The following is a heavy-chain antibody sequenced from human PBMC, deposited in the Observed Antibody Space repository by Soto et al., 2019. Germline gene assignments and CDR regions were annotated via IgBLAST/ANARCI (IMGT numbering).Heavy chain of an antibody. V-gene: IGHV3-23*01. CDR2: ISGSGGST. J-gene: IGHJ4*02. CDR1: GFTFSSYA. Sequence: GGSLRLSCAASGFTFSSYAMSWVRQAPGKGLEWVSAISGSGGSTYYADSMKGRFTISRDNSKNTLYLQMNSLRAEDTAVYYCAKDFPVNDYGDFLMYFDYWGQGTLVTVSS. CDR3: AKDFPVNDYGDFLMYFDY. D-gene: IGHD4-17*01.